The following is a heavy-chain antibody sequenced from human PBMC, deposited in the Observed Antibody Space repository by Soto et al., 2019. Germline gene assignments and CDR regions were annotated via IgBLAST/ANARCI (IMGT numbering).Heavy chain of an antibody. CDR3: ARPPHIVVVVAARLYNWFDP. D-gene: IGHD2-15*01. CDR2: INHSGST. J-gene: IGHJ5*02. Sequence: SETLSLTCAVYGGSFSGYYWSWIRQPPGKGLEWIGEINHSGSTNYNPSLKSRVTISIDTSKNQYSLKLSSVTAADTAVYYCARPPHIVVVVAARLYNWFDPWGQGTLVTVSS. V-gene: IGHV4-34*01. CDR1: GGSFSGYY.